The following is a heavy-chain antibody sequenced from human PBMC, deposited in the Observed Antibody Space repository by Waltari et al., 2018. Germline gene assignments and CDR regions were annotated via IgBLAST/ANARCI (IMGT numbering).Heavy chain of an antibody. V-gene: IGHV4-34*01. J-gene: IGHJ4*02. Sequence: QVQLQQWGAGLLKPSETLSLTCAVYGGSFSGYYWSWLRQPQGTGLVWIGEINHSGSTNYNPSLKSRVTISVDTSKNQFSLKLSSVTAADTAVYYCARVSNAITYYHDSSGYYYNDYWGQGTLVTVSS. CDR2: INHSGST. D-gene: IGHD3-22*01. CDR3: ARVSNAITYYHDSSGYYYNDY. CDR1: GGSFSGYY.